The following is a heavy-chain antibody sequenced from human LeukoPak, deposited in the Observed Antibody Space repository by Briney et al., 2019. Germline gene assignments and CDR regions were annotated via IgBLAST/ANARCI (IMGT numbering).Heavy chain of an antibody. CDR1: GYRFTNYW. CDR2: IYPHDSET. J-gene: IGHJ4*02. CDR3: ARQPNPDFDY. V-gene: IGHV5-51*01. Sequence: GESLKISCKGSGYRFTNYWIGWVRPLPGKGLEWMGIIYPHDSETIYSPSFQGQVTISADKSISTAYLQWASLKASDTAMYYCARQPNPDFDYRGQGTLVTVSS.